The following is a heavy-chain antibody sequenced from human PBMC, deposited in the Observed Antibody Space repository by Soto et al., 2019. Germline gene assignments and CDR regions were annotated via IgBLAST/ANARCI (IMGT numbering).Heavy chain of an antibody. V-gene: IGHV3-23*01. CDR2: ISDSGGST. CDR1: GFTLSNYA. CDR3: NTDSYSSIIIVRFDY. Sequence: PGGSLRLSCAASGFTLSNYAMNWVRQAPGKGLEWVSSISDSGGSTYYAEPVKGRFAISRDDSNNMVYLQMNSLKIEDTAVYYCNTDSYSSIIIVRFDYWGHGTLVTVSS. J-gene: IGHJ4*01. D-gene: IGHD2-2*01.